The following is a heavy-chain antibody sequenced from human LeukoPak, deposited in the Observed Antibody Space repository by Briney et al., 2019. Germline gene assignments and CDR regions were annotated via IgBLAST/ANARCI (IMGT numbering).Heavy chain of an antibody. V-gene: IGHV3-21*01. CDR2: ISGSSIYI. CDR1: GFTFTTYA. D-gene: IGHD2-15*01. Sequence: GGSLRLSCAASGFTFTTYAMSWVRQAPGKGLEWVSIISGSSIYIYYADSLKGRFTISRDNAKNALFLQMNSLRAEDTAVYYCARSLCSGGSCSVAFDIWGQGTMVTVSS. CDR3: ARSLCSGGSCSVAFDI. J-gene: IGHJ3*02.